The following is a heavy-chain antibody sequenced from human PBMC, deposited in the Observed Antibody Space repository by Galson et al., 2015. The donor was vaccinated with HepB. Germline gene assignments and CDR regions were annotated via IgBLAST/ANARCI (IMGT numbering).Heavy chain of an antibody. D-gene: IGHD2-15*01. J-gene: IGHJ3*02. CDR2: INTNTGNP. CDR3: ASGGRYCSGGSCFSDAFDI. Sequence: SLKVSCKPSGYTFPSYAMNWVRQTHRYGLEWMGWINTNTGNPTYAQGFTGRFVFSLDTSVSTAYLQISSLKAEDTAVYYCASGGRYCSGGSCFSDAFDIWGQGTMVTVSS. CDR1: GYTFPSYA. V-gene: IGHV7-4-1*02.